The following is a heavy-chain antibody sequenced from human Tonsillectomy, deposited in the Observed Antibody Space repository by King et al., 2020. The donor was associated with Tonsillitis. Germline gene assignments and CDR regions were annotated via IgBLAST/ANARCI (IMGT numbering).Heavy chain of an antibody. V-gene: IGHV1-18*01. Sequence: VQLVESGVEVKKPGASVKVSCKASGYTFTSYGISWVRQAPGQGLEWMGWISAYNGNTNYAQRLQGRVTMTTDTSTSTAYMELRSLRSDDTAVYYCARDLGYYDSSLPNMVYWGQGTLVTVSS. CDR3: ARDLGYYDSSLPNMVY. CDR2: ISAYNGNT. J-gene: IGHJ4*02. CDR1: GYTFTSYG. D-gene: IGHD3-22*01.